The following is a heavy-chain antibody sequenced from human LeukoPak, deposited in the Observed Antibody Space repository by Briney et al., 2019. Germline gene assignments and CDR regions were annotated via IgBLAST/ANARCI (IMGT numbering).Heavy chain of an antibody. D-gene: IGHD2-2*01. CDR3: ARVKGWSTYYFYY. CDR2: IYYSGST. V-gene: IGHV4-59*12. J-gene: IGHJ4*02. Sequence: SETVSLTCTVCGGPMCIYYWMGMRQPPGEGLVCMGYIYYSGSTIYNASLESRVTISVDTSKNQFSLKQSSVTAADTAVYYCARVKGWSTYYFYYWGQGTLVTVSS. CDR1: GGPMCIYY.